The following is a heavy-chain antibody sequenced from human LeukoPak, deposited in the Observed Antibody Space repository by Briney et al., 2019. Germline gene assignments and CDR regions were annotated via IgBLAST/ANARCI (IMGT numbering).Heavy chain of an antibody. V-gene: IGHV4-59*01. Sequence: PSETLSLTCSVSGGSISSYYWSWIRQPPGKGLEWIGYIYSSGSTNYNPSLKSRVTISVDTSKNQFSLKLSSVTAADTAVYYCARDLRGYSSYDYWGQGTLVTVSS. CDR1: GGSISSYY. D-gene: IGHD6-13*01. CDR2: IYSSGST. CDR3: ARDLRGYSSYDY. J-gene: IGHJ4*02.